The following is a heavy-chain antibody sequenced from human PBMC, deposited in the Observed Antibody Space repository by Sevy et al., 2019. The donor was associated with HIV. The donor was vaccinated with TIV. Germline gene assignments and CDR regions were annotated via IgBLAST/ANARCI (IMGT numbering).Heavy chain of an antibody. CDR1: GGTFSSYA. D-gene: IGHD1-26*01. V-gene: IGHV1-69*13. CDR3: ARDHVSGSYLDY. Sequence: ASVKVSCKASGGTFSSYAISWVRQAPGQGLEWMGGIIPIFGTANYAQKFQGRVTITADESTSTAYMGLSSLRSEDTAVYYCARDHVSGSYLDYWGQGTLVTVSS. CDR2: IIPIFGTA. J-gene: IGHJ4*02.